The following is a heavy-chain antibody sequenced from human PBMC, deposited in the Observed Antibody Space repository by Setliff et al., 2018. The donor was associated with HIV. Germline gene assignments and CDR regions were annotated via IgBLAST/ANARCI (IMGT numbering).Heavy chain of an antibody. V-gene: IGHV4-39*01. Sequence: SETLSLTCSVSGGSVSDSNVYWNWIRQSPGKGLEWIGNIYYDGSAYYNPSLKSRVTILIDTSTNQFSLKLRSVTAADTAVYYCARYRYYYDSSGYGRWFDPWGQGTLVTVSS. CDR3: ARYRYYYDSSGYGRWFDP. CDR1: GGSVSDSNVY. J-gene: IGHJ5*02. CDR2: IYYDGSA. D-gene: IGHD3-22*01.